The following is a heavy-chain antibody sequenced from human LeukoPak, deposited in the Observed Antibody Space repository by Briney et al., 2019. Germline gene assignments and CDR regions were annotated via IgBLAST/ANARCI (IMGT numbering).Heavy chain of an antibody. J-gene: IGHJ4*02. CDR2: IRSSGSYY. D-gene: IGHD1-1*01. CDR3: ASAYWDDEVY. CDR1: GLTFSSYG. V-gene: IGHV3-21*06. Sequence: GGSLRLSCAVSGLTFSSYGMNWDRQAPGKGLEWVASIRSSGSYYDQADSGKGRFTIYRYSAKNSLYLQMDSLGGDDTALYFCASAYWDDEVYWGQGALVTVSS.